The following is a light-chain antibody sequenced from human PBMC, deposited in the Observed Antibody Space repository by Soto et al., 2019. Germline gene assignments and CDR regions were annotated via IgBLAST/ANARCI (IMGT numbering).Light chain of an antibody. CDR2: DIS. CDR3: QQYNNWPS. CDR1: QRISGY. Sequence: EIVLTQSPATLSLSPGERATLSCRASQRISGYLAWYQQKPGQAPRLLIYDISNRAAGVPARFSGSGSETEFTLTIRSLQSEDFAVYFCQQYNNWPSFGQGTRLEIK. V-gene: IGKV3-11*01. J-gene: IGKJ5*01.